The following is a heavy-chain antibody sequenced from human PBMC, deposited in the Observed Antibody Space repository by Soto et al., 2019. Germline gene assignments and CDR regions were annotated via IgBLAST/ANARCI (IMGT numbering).Heavy chain of an antibody. CDR1: GFTFTGYA. V-gene: IGHV3-23*01. CDR2: ISATGNTI. J-gene: IGHJ4*02. D-gene: IGHD6-19*01. Sequence: EVQVLESGGGLVQRGGSLRLSCAASGFTFTGYAMTWVRQAPGKGLEWVSAISATGNTIYYADAVRGRFTISRDNSKNIVYLQMDSLRAEDTAVYYCAKDVGQQWRPDYWGQGTLVRVSS. CDR3: AKDVGQQWRPDY.